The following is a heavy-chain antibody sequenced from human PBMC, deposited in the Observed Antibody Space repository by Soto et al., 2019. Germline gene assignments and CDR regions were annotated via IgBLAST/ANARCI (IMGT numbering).Heavy chain of an antibody. Sequence: QVQLVESGGGVVQPGRSLRLSCAASGFTFSSYGMHWVRQAPGKGLEWVAVISYDGSNKYYADSVKGRFTISRDNSKNTLYLQINSLRAEDTAVYYCAKGADFDWLLTPDYWGQGTLVTVSS. D-gene: IGHD3-9*01. CDR3: AKGADFDWLLTPDY. CDR1: GFTFSSYG. J-gene: IGHJ4*02. V-gene: IGHV3-30*18. CDR2: ISYDGSNK.